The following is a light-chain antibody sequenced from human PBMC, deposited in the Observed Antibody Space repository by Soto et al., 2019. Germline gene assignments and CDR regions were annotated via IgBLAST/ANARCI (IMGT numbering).Light chain of an antibody. Sequence: DIQMTQSPSTLSGSVGDRVTITCRASQTISSWLAWYQQKPGKAPKLLIYKASTLKSGVPSRFSGSGSVTDFTLTISSLQTDDFATYYCQHYNSYSEAFGQGTKVDIK. V-gene: IGKV1-5*03. CDR1: QTISSW. J-gene: IGKJ1*01. CDR2: KAS. CDR3: QHYNSYSEA.